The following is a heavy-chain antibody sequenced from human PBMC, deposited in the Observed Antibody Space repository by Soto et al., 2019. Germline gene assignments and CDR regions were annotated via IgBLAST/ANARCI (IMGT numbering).Heavy chain of an antibody. CDR1: GGSISSGGYY. J-gene: IGHJ5*02. D-gene: IGHD5-18*01. V-gene: IGHV4-31*03. CDR3: ARASYIGYSYGYMGDWFDP. Sequence: PSETLSLTCTVSGGSISSGGYYWSWIRQHPGKGLEWIGYIYYSGSTYYNPSLKSRVTISVDTSKNQFSLKLSSVTAADTAVYYCARASYIGYSYGYMGDWFDPWGEGTLVTVCS. CDR2: IYYSGST.